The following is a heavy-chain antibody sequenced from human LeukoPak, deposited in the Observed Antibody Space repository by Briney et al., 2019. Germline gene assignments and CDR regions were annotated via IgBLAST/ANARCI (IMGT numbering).Heavy chain of an antibody. CDR2: IYHSGST. CDR1: GGSISSRNW. D-gene: IGHD4-17*01. V-gene: IGHV4-4*02. CDR3: ARPDYGDYYYFDY. J-gene: IGHJ4*02. Sequence: SETLSLTCAVSGGSISSRNWWSWIRQPPGKGLEWIGEIYHSGSTNYNPSLKSRVTISVDKSKNQFSLKLSSVTAADTAMYYCARPDYGDYYYFDYWGQGILVTVSS.